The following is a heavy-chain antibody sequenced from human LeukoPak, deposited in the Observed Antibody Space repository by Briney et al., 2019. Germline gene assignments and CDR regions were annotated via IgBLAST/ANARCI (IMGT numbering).Heavy chain of an antibody. CDR2: ISSSGSTI. Sequence: GGSLRLSCAASGFTFSSYEMNWVRQAPGKGLEWVSYISSSGSTIYYADSVKGRFTISRDNAKNSLYLQMNSLRAEDTAVYYCARDGRRYCSGGSCFLPDYWGQGTLVTVSS. D-gene: IGHD2-15*01. J-gene: IGHJ4*02. V-gene: IGHV3-48*03. CDR3: ARDGRRYCSGGSCFLPDY. CDR1: GFTFSSYE.